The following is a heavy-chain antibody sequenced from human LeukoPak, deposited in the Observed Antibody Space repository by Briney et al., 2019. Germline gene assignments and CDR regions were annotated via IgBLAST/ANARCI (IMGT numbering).Heavy chain of an antibody. D-gene: IGHD6-13*01. CDR1: GYTFTSYD. CDR3: ARGGSAYSSSWYMSWFDP. CDR2: MNPNSGNT. Sequence: GASVKVSCKASGYTFTSYDINWVRQATGQGLEWMGWMNPNSGNTGYAQKFQGRVTMTRNTSMSTAYMELSSLRSEDTAVYYCARGGSAYSSSWYMSWFDPWGQGTLVTVSS. J-gene: IGHJ5*02. V-gene: IGHV1-8*01.